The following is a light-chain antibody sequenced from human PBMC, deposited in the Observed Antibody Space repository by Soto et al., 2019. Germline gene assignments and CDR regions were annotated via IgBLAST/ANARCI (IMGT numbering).Light chain of an antibody. CDR1: QSVLYSSNNKNY. CDR3: QQYYSRPL. V-gene: IGKV4-1*01. CDR2: WAS. Sequence: DIVMTQSPDSLAVSLGERATINCKSSQSVLYSSNNKNYLAWYQQKPGQPPKLLIYWASTRESGVPDRFSGSGSVTDFTLTISRLQAEDVAVYYCQQYYSRPLLGPWTKVDI. J-gene: IGKJ3*01.